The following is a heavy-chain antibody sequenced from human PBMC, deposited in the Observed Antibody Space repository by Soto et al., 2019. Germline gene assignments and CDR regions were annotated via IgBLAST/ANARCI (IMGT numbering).Heavy chain of an antibody. Sequence: PSQTLSRTCDICGDSVSTNTATWDWIRQSPSRGLEWLGRTYYRSRWYFDYAVSVKSRITISPDISNNQVSLQLTSVTPDDTAIYYCVRLIGNSWLDSWGQGTLVTVSS. CDR2: TYYRSRWYF. CDR3: VRLIGNSWLDS. D-gene: IGHD3-22*01. CDR1: GDSVSTNTAT. J-gene: IGHJ5*01. V-gene: IGHV6-1*01.